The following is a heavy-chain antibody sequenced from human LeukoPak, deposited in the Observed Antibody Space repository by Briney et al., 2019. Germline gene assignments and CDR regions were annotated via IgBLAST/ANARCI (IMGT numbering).Heavy chain of an antibody. Sequence: ASVTVSFTASGYSFTNYDINWVRQATGQGLEWMGWLNPNTGNTGYAQKFQGRVTITRNTSISTAYLELSSLRSEDTAIYYCARMYYYDNSGDDNWFDPWGQGTLVTVSS. J-gene: IGHJ5*02. CDR1: GYSFTNYD. CDR2: LNPNTGNT. V-gene: IGHV1-8*03. CDR3: ARMYYYDNSGDDNWFDP. D-gene: IGHD3-22*01.